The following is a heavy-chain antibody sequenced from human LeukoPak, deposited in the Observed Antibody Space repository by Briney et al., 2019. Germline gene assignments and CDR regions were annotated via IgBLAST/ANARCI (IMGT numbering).Heavy chain of an antibody. V-gene: IGHV1-18*01. D-gene: IGHD3-10*02. Sequence: ASVRVSCKASGYTFTSYGLSWVRQAPGQGLERMGWISAKNGNTNYAQKLQGRVTMTTDTSTSTAYMELRSLRSDDTAVYYCAREGYYVGGEDAFDTWGQGTMVTVSS. J-gene: IGHJ3*02. CDR2: ISAKNGNT. CDR3: AREGYYVGGEDAFDT. CDR1: GYTFTSYG.